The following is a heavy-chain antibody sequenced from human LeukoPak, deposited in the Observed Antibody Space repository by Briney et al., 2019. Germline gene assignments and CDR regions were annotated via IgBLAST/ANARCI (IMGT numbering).Heavy chain of an antibody. CDR2: IIGSGDTT. CDR3: ARDRGIAVAGTDFDY. V-gene: IGHV3-23*01. D-gene: IGHD6-19*01. Sequence: GGSLRLSCAASGFTFSSYAMTWVRQAPGKGLEWVSTIIGSGDTTYYADSVKGRFAISRDNSKNTLYLQMSSLRAEDTAVYSCARDRGIAVAGTDFDYWGQGTLVTVSS. J-gene: IGHJ4*02. CDR1: GFTFSSYA.